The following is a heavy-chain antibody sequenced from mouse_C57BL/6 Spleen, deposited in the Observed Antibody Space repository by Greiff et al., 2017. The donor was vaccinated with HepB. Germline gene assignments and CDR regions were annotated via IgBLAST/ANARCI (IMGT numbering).Heavy chain of an antibody. CDR1: GFTFSSYG. CDR3: TREGVYGSSYGAMDY. J-gene: IGHJ4*01. CDR2: ISSGGSYT. Sequence: DVKLVESGGDLVKPGGSLKLSCAASGFTFSSYGMSWVRQTPDKRLEWVATISSGGSYTYYPDSVKGRFTISRDNAKNTLYLQMSSLKSEDTAMYYCTREGVYGSSYGAMDYWGQGTSVTVSS. D-gene: IGHD1-1*01. V-gene: IGHV5-6*02.